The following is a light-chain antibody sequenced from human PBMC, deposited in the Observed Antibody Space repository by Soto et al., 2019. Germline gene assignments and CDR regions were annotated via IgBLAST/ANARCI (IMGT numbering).Light chain of an antibody. Sequence: DIQMTQSPSAMSASVGDRVTITCRASQGISNYLAWFQQKPGKVPKRLIYAASSLQSGVPSRINGSGSGTEFSLRICSLQPEYFATYSYLQHNIYPQTFCQGT. CDR3: LQHNIYPQT. J-gene: IGKJ1*01. CDR2: AAS. CDR1: QGISNY. V-gene: IGKV1-17*03.